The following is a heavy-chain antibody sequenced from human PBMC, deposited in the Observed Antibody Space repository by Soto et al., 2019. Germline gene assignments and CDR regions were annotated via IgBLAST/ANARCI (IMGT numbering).Heavy chain of an antibody. CDR3: ARQSDFWSETQPLSSYYRDV. J-gene: IGHJ6*03. V-gene: IGHV4-59*08. D-gene: IGHD3-3*01. CDR1: GGSISSYY. CDR2: IYYSGST. Sequence: SETLSLTCTVSGGSISSYYWSWIRQPPGKGLEWIGYIYYSGSTNYNPSLKSRVTISVDTSKNQFSLKLSSVTAADTAVYYCARQSDFWSETQPLSSYYRDVWGKGTTVTVSS.